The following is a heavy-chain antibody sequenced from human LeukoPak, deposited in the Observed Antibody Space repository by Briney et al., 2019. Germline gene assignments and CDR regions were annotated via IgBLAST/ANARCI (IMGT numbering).Heavy chain of an antibody. V-gene: IGHV3-33*01. D-gene: IGHD2-15*01. CDR1: GFTFINYG. Sequence: GRSLTLSLPATGFTFINYGMHWLGQAPAKGLAWVAVIWYDGSNKYYPDSVKGRFTTSRDNSKNTLYLQMNCLRAEDTAVYYCARSLVYCSGGSCCSGYFDYWGQGTLVTVSS. J-gene: IGHJ4*02. CDR2: IWYDGSNK. CDR3: ARSLVYCSGGSCCSGYFDY.